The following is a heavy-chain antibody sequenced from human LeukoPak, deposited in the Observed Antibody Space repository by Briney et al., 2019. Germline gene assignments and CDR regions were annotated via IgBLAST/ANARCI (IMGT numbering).Heavy chain of an antibody. CDR2: INHSGST. Sequence: SSETLSLTCAVYGGSFSGYYWSWIRQPPGEGLEWIGEINHSGSTNYNPSLKSRVTISVDTSKNQFSLKLSSVTAADTAVYYCARGCDDSSGYYQYYFDYWGQGTLVTVSS. CDR1: GGSFSGYY. J-gene: IGHJ4*02. V-gene: IGHV4-34*01. CDR3: ARGCDDSSGYYQYYFDY. D-gene: IGHD3-22*01.